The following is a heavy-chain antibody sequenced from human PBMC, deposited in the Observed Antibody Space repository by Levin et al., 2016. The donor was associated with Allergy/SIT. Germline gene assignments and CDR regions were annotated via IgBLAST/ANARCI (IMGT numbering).Heavy chain of an antibody. D-gene: IGHD2-15*01. CDR3: ARDRDIVYGSYYGMDV. CDR1: GFTFSKSG. CDR2: ITTSETI. V-gene: IGHV3-48*02. Sequence: GGSLRLSCAASGFTFSKSGMTWVRQAPGKGLEWISYITTSETIYYADSVRGRFTISRDNAKSSLYLQMNNLRDEDTAVYYCARDRDIVYGSYYGMDVWGQGTTVTVSS. J-gene: IGHJ6*02.